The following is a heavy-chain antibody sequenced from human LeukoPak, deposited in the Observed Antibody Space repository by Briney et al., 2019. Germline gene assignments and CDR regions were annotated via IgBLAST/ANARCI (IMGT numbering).Heavy chain of an antibody. D-gene: IGHD3-10*01. CDR2: IRYDGSNK. Sequence: QPGGSLRLSCAASGFTFSSYGMHWVRQAPGKGLEWVAFIRYDGSNKYYAYSVKGRFTISRDNSKNTLYLQMNSLRAEDTAVYYCAKAPDYYGSGSYYKTRYYYYYMDVWGKGTTVTVSS. CDR1: GFTFSSYG. CDR3: AKAPDYYGSGSYYKTRYYYYYMDV. V-gene: IGHV3-30*02. J-gene: IGHJ6*03.